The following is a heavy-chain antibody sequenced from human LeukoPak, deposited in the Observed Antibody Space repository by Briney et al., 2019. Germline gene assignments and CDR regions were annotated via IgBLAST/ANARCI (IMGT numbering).Heavy chain of an antibody. D-gene: IGHD6-13*01. CDR3: VRAGSSWSYNWFDP. Sequence: PGGSLRLSCATSGFTFNNYAMSWVRQAPGKGLEWVSGISGSGGSTYYADSVKGRFIISRDNSKNTLHLQMNSLRAEDTAVYYCVRAGSSWSYNWFDPWGQGTLVTVSS. CDR1: GFTFNNYA. V-gene: IGHV3-23*01. J-gene: IGHJ5*02. CDR2: ISGSGGST.